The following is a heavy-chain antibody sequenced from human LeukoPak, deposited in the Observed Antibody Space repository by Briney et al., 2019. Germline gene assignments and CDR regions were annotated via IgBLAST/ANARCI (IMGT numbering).Heavy chain of an antibody. CDR2: INWNGGST. CDR1: GFTFDDYG. J-gene: IGHJ6*03. Sequence: LSGGSLRLSCAASGFTFDDYGMTWVRQAPGKGLEWVSGINWNGGSTTYADSVKGRFTISRDNAKNSLYLQMNSLRAEGTALYYCARDSKGYYYYMDVWGKGTTVTVSS. CDR3: ARDSKGYYYYMDV. V-gene: IGHV3-20*04.